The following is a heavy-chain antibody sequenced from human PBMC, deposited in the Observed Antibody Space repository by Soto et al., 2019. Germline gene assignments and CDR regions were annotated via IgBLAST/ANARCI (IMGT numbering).Heavy chain of an antibody. Sequence: PGGSLRLSCSAPGFSFHNYSIGWVRQAPGEGVEWLLAFRGDGTGAHYAESVKGRFTISRDNSKNTLYMYMNSLRAEDTAVYYCAKDGADIVLVPAALYYYGMDVWGQGTTVTV. CDR2: FRGDGTGA. V-gene: IGHV3-23*01. J-gene: IGHJ6*02. D-gene: IGHD2-2*01. CDR3: AKDGADIVLVPAALYYYGMDV. CDR1: GFSFHNYS.